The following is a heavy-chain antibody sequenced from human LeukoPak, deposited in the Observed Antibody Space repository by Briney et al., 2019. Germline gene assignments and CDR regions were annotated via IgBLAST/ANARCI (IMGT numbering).Heavy chain of an antibody. CDR2: VHLDGRT. CDR1: GGSVTSTNW. CDR3: AREGGFYRPLDY. D-gene: IGHD6-25*01. Sequence: SETLSLTCDVSGGSVTSTNWWTWFRQPPGKGLEWIGEVHLDGRTNYNPSLKSRLVMSADLPENHISLQLTPVTAADPAVYYCAREGGFYRPLDYSGQGTLVTVSS. V-gene: IGHV4-4*02. J-gene: IGHJ4*02.